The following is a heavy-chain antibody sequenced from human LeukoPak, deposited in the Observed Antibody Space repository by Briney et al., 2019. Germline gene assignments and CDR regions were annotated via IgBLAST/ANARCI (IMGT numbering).Heavy chain of an antibody. Sequence: GGSLRLSCAASGFSFSSNDMHWVRQAPGKGLEWVSSISSSSSYIYYADSVKGRFTISRDNAKNSLYLQMNSLRAEDTAVYYCARDPVATITPFDYWGQGTLVTVSS. CDR2: ISSSSSYI. CDR3: ARDPVATITPFDY. J-gene: IGHJ4*02. V-gene: IGHV3-21*01. D-gene: IGHD5-12*01. CDR1: GFSFSSND.